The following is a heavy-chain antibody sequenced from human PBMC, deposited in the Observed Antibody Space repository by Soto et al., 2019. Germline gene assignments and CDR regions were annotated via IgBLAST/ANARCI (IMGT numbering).Heavy chain of an antibody. CDR2: ISPGDSDT. Sequence: PGESLKISCKGSGYSFTSYWIAWVRQMPGKGLEWMGIISPGDSDTTYSPSFQGQVTISVDKSISTAYLQWSSLKASDTAMYYCARASGLQMATIKLDYWGQGTLVTVSS. CDR3: ARASGLQMATIKLDY. CDR1: GYSFTSYW. J-gene: IGHJ4*02. V-gene: IGHV5-51*01. D-gene: IGHD5-12*01.